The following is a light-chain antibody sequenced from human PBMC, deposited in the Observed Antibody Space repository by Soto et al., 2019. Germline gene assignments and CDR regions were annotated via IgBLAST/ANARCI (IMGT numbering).Light chain of an antibody. CDR3: LQGTHWPYT. Sequence: DVVMTQSPLSLSVTLGQPASISCRSTQSLVYSDGSAYLHWFHQRPGQSPRRLIYKASNRDSGVPDRFSGSWAGADFTLMSSRVSAEDVVVYYCLQGTHWPYTFGPGTKLEIK. J-gene: IGKJ2*01. V-gene: IGKV2-30*01. CDR2: KAS. CDR1: QSLVYSDGSAY.